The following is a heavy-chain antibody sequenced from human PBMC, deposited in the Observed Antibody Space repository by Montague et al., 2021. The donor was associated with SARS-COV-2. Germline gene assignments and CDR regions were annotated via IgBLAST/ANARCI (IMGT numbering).Heavy chain of an antibody. CDR1: GGSISSGSYY. J-gene: IGHJ6*02. V-gene: IGHV4-61*02. CDR2: IYTSGSA. D-gene: IGHD3-22*01. Sequence: TLSLTCTVSGGSISSGSYYWTWIRQPAGKGLEWIGRIYTSGSANYNASLKSRVTISLDTSKNQFSLKLSSVTAADTAVYYCARDRERDDASDYSGVYYYCGMDVWGQGATVTVSS. CDR3: ARDRERDDASDYSGVYYYCGMDV.